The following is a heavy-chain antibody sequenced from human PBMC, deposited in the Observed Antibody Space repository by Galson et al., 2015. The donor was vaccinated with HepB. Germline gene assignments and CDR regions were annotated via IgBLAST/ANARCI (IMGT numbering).Heavy chain of an antibody. CDR2: IIPMFGTS. V-gene: IGHV1-69*13. CDR3: ARELALAGRGWFDP. Sequence: SVKVSCKASGGTFSNYGVSWVRQAPGEGLEWMGGIIPMFGTSNFAQKFQGRVTLTADEGTSTAYMELSSLRSEDTAVYYCARELALAGRGWFDPWGQGTLLIVSS. J-gene: IGHJ5*02. D-gene: IGHD6-19*01. CDR1: GGTFSNYG.